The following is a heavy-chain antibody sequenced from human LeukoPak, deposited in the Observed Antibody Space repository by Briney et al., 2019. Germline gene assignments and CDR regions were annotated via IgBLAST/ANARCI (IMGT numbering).Heavy chain of an antibody. CDR1: GFTFSSYA. CDR2: ISGSGSTT. CDR3: AKDLSQYSGSYEPLEY. D-gene: IGHD1-26*01. J-gene: IGHJ4*02. V-gene: IGHV3-23*01. Sequence: LPGGSLRLSCAASGFTFSSYAMSWVRQAPGKGLEWVSTISGSGSTTYYADSVKGRFTISRDNSKNTLYLQMNSLRAEDTAVYYCAKDLSQYSGSYEPLEYWGQGTLVTVSS.